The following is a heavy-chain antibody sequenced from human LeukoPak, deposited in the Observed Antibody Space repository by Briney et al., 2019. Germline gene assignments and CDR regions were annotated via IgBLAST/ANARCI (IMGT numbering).Heavy chain of an antibody. V-gene: IGHV3-23*01. J-gene: IGHJ4*02. CDR1: GFTFSTYA. CDR3: SISAVGTSCCSAVDY. D-gene: IGHD3-3*01. Sequence: PGGSLRLSCAASGFTFSTYAMPWVRQAPGKGLEWVSGISTRGDRTYYADSVKGRFTISRDNSKNTLYLQMNSLRAEDTAEYYCSISAVGTSCCSAVDYWGRGTLVTASS. CDR2: ISTRGDRT.